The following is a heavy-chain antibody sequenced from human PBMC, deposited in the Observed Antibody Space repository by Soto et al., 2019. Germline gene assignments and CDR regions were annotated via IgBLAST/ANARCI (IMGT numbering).Heavy chain of an antibody. D-gene: IGHD6-19*01. V-gene: IGHV4-34*01. J-gene: IGHJ5*02. Sequence: PSETLSLTCAVYGGSFSGYYWSWIRQPPGKGLEWIGEINHSGSTNYNPSLKSRVTISVDTSKNQFSLKLSSVTAADTAVYYCAREGIAVAGIRSDWFDPWGQGTLVTVS. CDR3: AREGIAVAGIRSDWFDP. CDR2: INHSGST. CDR1: GGSFSGYY.